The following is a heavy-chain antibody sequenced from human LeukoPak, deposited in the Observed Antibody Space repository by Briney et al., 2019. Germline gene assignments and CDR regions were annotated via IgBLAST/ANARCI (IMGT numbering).Heavy chain of an antibody. V-gene: IGHV1-69*04. CDR3: ARAWAYDYSIYGFDY. CDR1: GGTFSSYA. D-gene: IGHD4-4*01. J-gene: IGHJ4*02. Sequence: SVKVSCKASGGTFSSYAISWVRQAPGQGLEWMGRIIPILGIANYAQKFQGGVTITADKSTSTAYMELSSPRSEDTAVYYCARAWAYDYSIYGFDYWGQGTLVTVSS. CDR2: IIPILGIA.